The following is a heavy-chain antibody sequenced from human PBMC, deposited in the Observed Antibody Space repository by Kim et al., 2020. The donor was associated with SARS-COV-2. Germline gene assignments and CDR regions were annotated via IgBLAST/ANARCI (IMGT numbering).Heavy chain of an antibody. J-gene: IGHJ4*02. CDR3: ARGTVLGLWLVRKYFDY. Sequence: SETLSLTCAVYGGSFSGYYWSWILQPPGKGLEWSGEINHSGSTNYNPSLKSRVTISVDTSKNQFSLKLSSVTAADTAVYYCARGTVLGLWLVRKYFDYWGQGTLVTVSS. CDR1: GGSFSGYY. D-gene: IGHD6-19*01. V-gene: IGHV4-34*01. CDR2: INHSGST.